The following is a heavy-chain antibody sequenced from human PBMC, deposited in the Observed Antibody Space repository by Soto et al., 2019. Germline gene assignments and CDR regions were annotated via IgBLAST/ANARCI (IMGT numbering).Heavy chain of an antibody. CDR3: ARDRKILLLGYYMDV. Sequence: ASVKVSCKASGYTFTSYAMHWVRQAPGQRLEWMGWINAGNGNTKYSQKFQGRVTITRDTSASTAYMELSSLRSEDTAVYYCARDRKILLLGYYMDVWGKGTTVTVSS. V-gene: IGHV1-3*01. CDR1: GYTFTSYA. D-gene: IGHD2-8*01. CDR2: INAGNGNT. J-gene: IGHJ6*03.